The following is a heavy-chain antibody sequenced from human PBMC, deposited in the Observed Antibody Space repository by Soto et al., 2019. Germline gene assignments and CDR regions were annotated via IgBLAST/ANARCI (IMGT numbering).Heavy chain of an antibody. CDR3: ARGGYGGNSGLGHFDS. Sequence: QVQLQQWGAGLLKPSETLSLTCAVYGGSFSGYYWSWIRQPPGKGLEWIGEIIYSGSTNYNPSLKSRVTISIDTSNNQFSLKLSSLTAAETAVYYCARGGYGGNSGLGHFDSWGQGTLVNVSS. CDR1: GGSFSGYY. D-gene: IGHD2-21*02. J-gene: IGHJ4*02. V-gene: IGHV4-34*01. CDR2: IIYSGST.